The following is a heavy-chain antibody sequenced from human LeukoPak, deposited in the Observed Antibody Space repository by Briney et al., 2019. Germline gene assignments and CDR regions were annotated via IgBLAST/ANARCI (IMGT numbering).Heavy chain of an antibody. D-gene: IGHD6-19*01. CDR2: IGSAGDT. Sequence: GGSLRPSCAASGFTFSSYDMHWVRQVTGKGLEWVSGIGSAGDTYYLGSVKGRFTISRENAKNSLYLQMNSLRAEDTAVYYCVVAGERRGYFDYWGQGILVTVSS. CDR1: GFTFSSYD. CDR3: VVAGERRGYFDY. J-gene: IGHJ4*02. V-gene: IGHV3-13*01.